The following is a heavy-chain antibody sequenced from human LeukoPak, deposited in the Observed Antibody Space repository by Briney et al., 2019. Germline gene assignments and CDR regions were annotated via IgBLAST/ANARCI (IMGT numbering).Heavy chain of an antibody. CDR3: ARDRGYDSSGYSWVFDP. Sequence: GGSLRLSCAASGFTFSSYAMHWVRQAPGKGLEYVSAISSNGGSTYYANSVKGRFTISRDNSKNTLYLQMGSLRAEDMAVYYCARDRGYDSSGYSWVFDPWGQGTLVTVSS. J-gene: IGHJ5*02. D-gene: IGHD3-22*01. CDR1: GFTFSSYA. V-gene: IGHV3-64*01. CDR2: ISSNGGST.